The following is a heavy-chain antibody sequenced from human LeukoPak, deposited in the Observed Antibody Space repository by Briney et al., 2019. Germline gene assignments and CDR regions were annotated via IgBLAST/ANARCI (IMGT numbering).Heavy chain of an antibody. Sequence: SQTLSLTCAISGDRVSSTRSAWNWIRQSPSRGLEWLGRTYYRSKWYNDYAVSVISRITINPDTSKNQFSLQLNSVTPEDTAVYYCARGPSLVGYYYMDVWGTGTTVTVSS. J-gene: IGHJ6*03. D-gene: IGHD1-26*01. CDR2: TYYRSKWYN. CDR1: GDRVSSTRSA. V-gene: IGHV6-1*01. CDR3: ARGPSLVGYYYMDV.